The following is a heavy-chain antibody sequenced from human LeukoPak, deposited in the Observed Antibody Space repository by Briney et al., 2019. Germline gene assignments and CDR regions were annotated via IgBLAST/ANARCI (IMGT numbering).Heavy chain of an antibody. V-gene: IGHV1-2*02. D-gene: IGHD5-24*01. CDR1: GYTFTGYY. Sequence: ASVKVSCKASGYTFTGYYMRWVRQAPGQGLEWMGWINPNSGGTNYAQKFQGRVTMTRDTSISTAYMELSRLRSDDTAVYYCAREWGRDGYNQYQFDYWGQGTLVTVSS. CDR2: INPNSGGT. J-gene: IGHJ4*02. CDR3: AREWGRDGYNQYQFDY.